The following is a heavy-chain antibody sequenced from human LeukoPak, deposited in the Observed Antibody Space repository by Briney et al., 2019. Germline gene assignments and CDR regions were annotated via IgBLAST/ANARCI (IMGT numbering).Heavy chain of an antibody. J-gene: IGHJ5*02. D-gene: IGHD6-13*01. CDR1: GGSISSYY. CDR2: IYYSGST. CDR3: ASAGGVYERSSWNLDWFDP. Sequence: SETLSLTCTVSGGSISSYYWSWIRQPPGKGLEWIGYIYYSGSTNYNPSLKSRVTISVDTSKNQFSLKLSSVTAADTAVYYCASAGGVYERSSWNLDWFDPWGQGTLVTVSS. V-gene: IGHV4-59*01.